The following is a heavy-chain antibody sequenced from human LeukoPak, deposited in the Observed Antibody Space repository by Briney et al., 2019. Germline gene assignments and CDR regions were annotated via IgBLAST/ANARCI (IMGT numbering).Heavy chain of an antibody. CDR1: GYTFTIYA. V-gene: IGHV7-4-1*02. CDR3: ARERTGDHYYYGMDV. D-gene: IGHD2-21*01. Sequence: ASVKVSCKASGYTFTIYAMNWVRQAPGQGLEWMGWINTNTGNPTYAQGFTGRFVFSLDTSVSTAYLQISSLKAEDTAVYYCARERTGDHYYYGMDVWGQGTTVTVSS. J-gene: IGHJ6*02. CDR2: INTNTGNP.